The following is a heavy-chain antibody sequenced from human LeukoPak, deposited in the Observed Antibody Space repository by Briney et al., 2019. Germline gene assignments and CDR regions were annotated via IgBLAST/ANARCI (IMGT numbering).Heavy chain of an antibody. CDR2: INPNSGGT. CDR1: GYTFTGYY. Sequence: ASVKVSCKASGYTFTGYYMHWVRQAPGQGLEWMGWINPNSGGTIYAQKFQGRVTMTTDTSTSTAYMELRSLRSDDTAVYYCARDKEKYYDSSGYIDPWGQGTLVTVSS. D-gene: IGHD3-22*01. J-gene: IGHJ5*02. CDR3: ARDKEKYYDSSGYIDP. V-gene: IGHV1-2*02.